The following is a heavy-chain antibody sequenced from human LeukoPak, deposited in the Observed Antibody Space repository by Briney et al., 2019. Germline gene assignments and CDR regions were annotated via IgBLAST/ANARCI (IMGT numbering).Heavy chain of an antibody. CDR3: AKKPLGNWGAFDI. Sequence: SETLSLTCAVYGGSFSGYYWSWIRQPPGKGLEWIGEINHSGSTNYNPSLKSRVTISVDTSKNQFSLKLSSVTAADTAVYYCAKKPLGNWGAFDIWGQGTMVNVSS. J-gene: IGHJ3*02. CDR1: GGSFSGYY. CDR2: INHSGST. V-gene: IGHV4-34*01. D-gene: IGHD7-27*01.